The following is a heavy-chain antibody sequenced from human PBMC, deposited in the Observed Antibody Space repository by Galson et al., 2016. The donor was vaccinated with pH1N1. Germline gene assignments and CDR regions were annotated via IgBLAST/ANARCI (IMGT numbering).Heavy chain of an antibody. CDR1: GHTFTNYD. Sequence: SVKVSCKTSGHTFTNYDINWVRQATGQGLEWMGWVRPNSGNTGYALKFQGRVTITMNTSINTVYVELSSLRSEDTAIYYCARGSCSDGSCYSGWVWGQGTLVTVSS. CDR2: VRPNSGNT. D-gene: IGHD2-15*01. J-gene: IGHJ4*02. V-gene: IGHV1-8*03. CDR3: ARGSCSDGSCYSGWV.